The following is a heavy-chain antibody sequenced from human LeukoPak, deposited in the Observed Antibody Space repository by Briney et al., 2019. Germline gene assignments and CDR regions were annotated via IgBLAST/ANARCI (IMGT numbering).Heavy chain of an antibody. CDR2: INGRGGII. CDR1: GFSFSNYY. Sequence: GGSLRISCKASGFSFSNYYMNWVRQPPGKGLEWLSHINGRGGIINYADSVKGRFTISRDNARNSLDLHMSSLGAEDTAVYYCAREGDGSRYYFDYWGQGILVTVSS. D-gene: IGHD2-21*01. V-gene: IGHV3-48*04. J-gene: IGHJ4*02. CDR3: AREGDGSRYYFDY.